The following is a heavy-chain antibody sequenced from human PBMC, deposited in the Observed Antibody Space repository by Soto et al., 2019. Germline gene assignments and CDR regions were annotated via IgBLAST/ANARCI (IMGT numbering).Heavy chain of an antibody. D-gene: IGHD3-9*01. CDR3: ARRGYVILTGQPYYYYGMDV. CDR2: ISAYNGNT. Sequence: ASVKVSCKASGYTFTSYGISWVRQAPGQGLEWMGWISAYNGNTNYAQKLQGRVTMTADTSTSTAYMELRSLRSDDTAVYYCARRGYVILTGQPYYYYGMDVWGQGTTVTVSS. V-gene: IGHV1-18*01. J-gene: IGHJ6*02. CDR1: GYTFTSYG.